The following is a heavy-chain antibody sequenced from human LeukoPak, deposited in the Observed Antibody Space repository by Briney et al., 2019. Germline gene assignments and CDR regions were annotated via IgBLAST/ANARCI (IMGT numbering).Heavy chain of an antibody. V-gene: IGHV4-59*12. CDR1: GGSISSYY. CDR3: ARDRTGGPLFDY. CDR2: IYHSGST. D-gene: IGHD4-23*01. J-gene: IGHJ4*02. Sequence: SETLSLTCTVSGGSISSYYWSWIRQPPGKGLEWIGYIYHSGSTYYNPSLKSRVTISVDTSKNQFSLQLNSVTPEDTAVYYCARDRTGGPLFDYWGQGTLVTVPS.